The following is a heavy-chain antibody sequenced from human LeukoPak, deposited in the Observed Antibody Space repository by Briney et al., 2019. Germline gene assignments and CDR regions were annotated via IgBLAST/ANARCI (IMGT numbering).Heavy chain of an antibody. D-gene: IGHD5-18*01. CDR3: GRGYSNGPAIDS. Sequence: GGSLRLSCAASVFTFSDYYMTWIRQAPGNGLEGVSYISSSGSTINYADSVRGRFTISRDNAKNSLYLEMNSLRAEDTAVYYCGRGYSNGPAIDSWGQGTLVTVSS. V-gene: IGHV3-11*04. CDR1: VFTFSDYY. CDR2: ISSSGSTI. J-gene: IGHJ4*02.